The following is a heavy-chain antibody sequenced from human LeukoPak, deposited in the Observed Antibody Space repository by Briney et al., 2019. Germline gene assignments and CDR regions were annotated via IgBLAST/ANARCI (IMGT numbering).Heavy chain of an antibody. CDR1: GFTFSSYE. CDR2: ISSSGSTI. CDR3: AKQNGDYENWFDL. J-gene: IGHJ5*02. V-gene: IGHV3-48*03. D-gene: IGHD4-17*01. Sequence: GGSLRLSCAASGFTFSSYEMNWVRQAPGKGLEWVSYISSSGSTIYYADSVKGRFTISRDNAKNTLYLQMKSLRAEDTAVYYCAKQNGDYENWFDLWGQGTLVTVSS.